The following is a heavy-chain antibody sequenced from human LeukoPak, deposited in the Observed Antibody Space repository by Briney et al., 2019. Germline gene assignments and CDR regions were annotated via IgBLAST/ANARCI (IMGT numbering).Heavy chain of an antibody. Sequence: GRSLRLSCAASGFTFSSYAMHWVRQAPGKGLEWVAVISYEGSNKYYADSVKGRFTISRDNSKNTLYLQMNSLRAEDTAVYYCARLIPPVNFIYYYDSDYGVDYFDYWGQGTLVTVSS. J-gene: IGHJ4*02. CDR1: GFTFSSYA. D-gene: IGHD3-22*01. CDR3: ARLIPPVNFIYYYDSDYGVDYFDY. CDR2: ISYEGSNK. V-gene: IGHV3-30*04.